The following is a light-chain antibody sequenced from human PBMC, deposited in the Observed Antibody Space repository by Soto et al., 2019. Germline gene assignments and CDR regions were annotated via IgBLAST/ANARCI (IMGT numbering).Light chain of an antibody. CDR3: HSYDSSLNGYV. CDR2: GDN. CDR1: RVTFVAGYD. J-gene: IGLJ1*01. Sequence: QSALTQPPFVFGAPGKGVADSCTVIRVTFVAGYDVHWYQQLPGTAPKRLIYGDNNRPSGVPDRFSGSKSGTSASLAITGLQAEDEADYYCHSYDSSLNGYVFGTGTKVTVL. V-gene: IGLV1-40*01.